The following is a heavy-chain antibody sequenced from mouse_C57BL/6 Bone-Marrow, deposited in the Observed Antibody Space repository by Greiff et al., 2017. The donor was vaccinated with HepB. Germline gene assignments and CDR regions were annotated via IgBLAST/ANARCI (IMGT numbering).Heavy chain of an antibody. D-gene: IGHD1-1*01. Sequence: EVQLQQSGPGLVKPSQSLSLTCSVTGYSITSGYYWNWIRQFPGNKLEWMGYISYDGSNNYNPSLKNRISITRDTSKNQFFLTLNSVTTEDTATYYCARARYYGSSYEYFDVWGTGTTVTVSS. CDR3: ARARYYGSSYEYFDV. J-gene: IGHJ1*03. CDR2: ISYDGSN. CDR1: GYSITSGYY. V-gene: IGHV3-6*01.